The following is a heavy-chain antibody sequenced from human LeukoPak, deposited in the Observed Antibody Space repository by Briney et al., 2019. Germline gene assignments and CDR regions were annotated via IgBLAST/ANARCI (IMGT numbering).Heavy chain of an antibody. CDR2: IRSNGDAT. V-gene: IGHV3-23*01. J-gene: IGHJ5*02. Sequence: GGSLRLSCTASGFTFSSFAMPWVRQAPGKGLEWVSTIRSNGDATYLADSVRGRFTISRDNSKNTLYLELNSLRDEDTATYYCAKGQERDDGVFDPWGQGTMVSVSS. CDR1: GFTFSSFA. D-gene: IGHD1-1*01. CDR3: AKGQERDDGVFDP.